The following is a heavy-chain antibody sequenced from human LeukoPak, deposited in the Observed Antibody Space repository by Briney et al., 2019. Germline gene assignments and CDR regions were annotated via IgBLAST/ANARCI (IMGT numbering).Heavy chain of an antibody. J-gene: IGHJ4*02. V-gene: IGHV7-4-1*02. Sequence: GASVKVSCKASGYTFTSHDINWVRQAPGQGLEWMGWINMYTANPAYAQGFTERFVFSLDTSVTTAYLQISNLKTEDTAVYYCARHDNDDDFDYWGQGTLVTVSS. CDR3: ARHDNDDDFDY. D-gene: IGHD3-16*01. CDR2: INMYTANP. CDR1: GYTFTSHD.